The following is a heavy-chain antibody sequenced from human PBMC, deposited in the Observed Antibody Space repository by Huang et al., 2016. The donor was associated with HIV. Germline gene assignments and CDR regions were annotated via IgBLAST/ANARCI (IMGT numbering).Heavy chain of an antibody. D-gene: IGHD3-22*01. CDR2: IHPSGSS. J-gene: IGHJ4*02. CDR1: SVSMYAWY. V-gene: IGHV4-4*07. Sequence: QVQLQESGPGLVRPSETLSLTCSVSSVSMYAWYWRWIRQSAGEGLEWIGRIHPSGSSNYHPSLKSRVTMSVDTSRMELSLKLTYVTAADTAVYYRVSADSSGYIDNWGQGTLVTVSS. CDR3: VSADSSGYIDN.